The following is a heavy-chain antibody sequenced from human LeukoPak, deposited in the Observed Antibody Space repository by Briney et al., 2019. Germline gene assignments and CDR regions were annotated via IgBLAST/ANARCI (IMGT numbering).Heavy chain of an antibody. CDR3: AKGYSGSYRHGFDI. V-gene: IGHV3-30*18. J-gene: IGHJ3*02. D-gene: IGHD1-26*01. CDR2: ISYDGSNK. CDR1: GFTFSSYG. Sequence: GGSLRLSCAASGFTFSSYGMHWVRQAPGKGLEWVAVISYDGSNKYYADSVKGRFTISRDNSKNTLYLQMNSLRAEDTAVYYCAKGYSGSYRHGFDIWGQGTMVTVSS.